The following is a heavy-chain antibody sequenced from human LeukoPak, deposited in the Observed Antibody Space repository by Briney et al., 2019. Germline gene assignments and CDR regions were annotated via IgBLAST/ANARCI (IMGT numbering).Heavy chain of an antibody. J-gene: IGHJ6*02. CDR1: GGSISSSSYY. CDR2: IYTSGST. V-gene: IGHV4-61*02. CDR3: ARDSFLNLNYYGMDV. D-gene: IGHD2-21*01. Sequence: SETLSLTCTVSGGSISSSSYYWSWIRQPAGKGLEWIGRIYTSGSTNYNPSLKSRVTMSVDTSKNQFSLKLSSVTAADTAVYYCARDSFLNLNYYGMDVWGQGTTVTVSS.